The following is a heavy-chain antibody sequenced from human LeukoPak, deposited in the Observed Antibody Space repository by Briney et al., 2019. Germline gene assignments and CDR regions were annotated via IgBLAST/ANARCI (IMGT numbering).Heavy chain of an antibody. CDR2: INHSGST. Sequence: SETLSLTCAVYGGSFSGYYWSWIRQPPGKGLEWIGEINHSGSTNYNPSLKSRVTISVDTSKNQFSLRLSSVTAADTAVYYCARGYYDSSGYSFDYWGQGTLVTVSS. CDR3: ARGYYDSSGYSFDY. D-gene: IGHD3-22*01. V-gene: IGHV4-34*01. J-gene: IGHJ4*02. CDR1: GGSFSGYY.